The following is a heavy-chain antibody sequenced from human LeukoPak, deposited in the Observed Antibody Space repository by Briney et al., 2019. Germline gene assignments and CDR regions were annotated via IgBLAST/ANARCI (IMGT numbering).Heavy chain of an antibody. CDR2: IYHSGST. D-gene: IGHD6-6*01. V-gene: IGHV4-4*01. J-gene: IGHJ6*03. CDR3: ARVYIEYKNSDYFYYMDV. Sequence: PGGSLRLSCAASGFTFSSYGMHWVRQSPGKGLEWIGEIYHSGSTKYNPSLKSRVTMSIDRSKNHFSLKLSSVTAADTAVYFCARVYIEYKNSDYFYYMDVWGKGTTVTVSS. CDR1: GFTFSSYG.